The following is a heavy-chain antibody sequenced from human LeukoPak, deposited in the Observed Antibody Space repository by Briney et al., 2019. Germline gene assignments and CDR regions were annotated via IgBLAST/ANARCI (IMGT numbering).Heavy chain of an antibody. Sequence: LRLSCAASGFTVSSNYMSWVRQAPGKGLEWIGYIYHSGSTYCNPSLKSRVTISVDRSKNQFSLKLSSVTAADTAVYYCARGSLSSARRGSYYFDYWGQGTLVTVSS. CDR2: IYHSGST. D-gene: IGHD2-2*01. CDR1: GFTVSSNY. CDR3: ARGSLSSARRGSYYFDY. J-gene: IGHJ4*02. V-gene: IGHV4-30-2*01.